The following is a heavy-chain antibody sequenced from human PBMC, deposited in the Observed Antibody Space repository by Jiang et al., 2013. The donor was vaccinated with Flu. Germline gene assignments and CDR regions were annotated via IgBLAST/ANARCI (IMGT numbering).Heavy chain of an antibody. D-gene: IGHD3-3*01. CDR2: VYWDNDK. Sequence: KPTQTLTLTCTVSGLSLRTSGVGVGWIRQSPTKALECLGLVYWDNDKRYRPSLRNRITITKDASSTHVVLTLTDLGPEDSGTYFCAHFSSPTYEFWSGAVGHWGQGILVSVSS. CDR3: AHFSSPTYEFWSGAVGH. CDR1: GLSLRTSGVG. V-gene: IGHV2-5*06. J-gene: IGHJ4*02.